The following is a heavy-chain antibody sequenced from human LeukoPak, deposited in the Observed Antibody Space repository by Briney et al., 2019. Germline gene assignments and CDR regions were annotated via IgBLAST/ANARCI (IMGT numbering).Heavy chain of an antibody. CDR3: AKDLRAYSGSSLPIDY. D-gene: IGHD1-26*01. V-gene: IGHV3-30*02. CDR1: GFTFSSYG. Sequence: PGGSLRLSCAASGFTFSSYGMHWVRQAPGKGLEWVAFIRYDGSNKYYADSVKGRFTISRDNSKNTLYLQMNSLRAEDTAVYYCAKDLRAYSGSSLPIDYWGQGTLVTVSS. CDR2: IRYDGSNK. J-gene: IGHJ4*02.